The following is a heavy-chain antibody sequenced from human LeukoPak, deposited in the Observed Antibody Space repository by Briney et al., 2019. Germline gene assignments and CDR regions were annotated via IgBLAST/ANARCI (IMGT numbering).Heavy chain of an antibody. Sequence: SETLSLTCAVYGGSFSGYYWSWIRQPPGKGLEWIGEINHSGSTNYNPSLKSRVTISVDTSKNQFSLKLSSVTAADTAVYYCARGLVYYMDVWGKGTTVTVSS. CDR3: ARGLVYYMDV. CDR1: GGSFSGYY. J-gene: IGHJ6*03. CDR2: INHSGST. V-gene: IGHV4-34*01.